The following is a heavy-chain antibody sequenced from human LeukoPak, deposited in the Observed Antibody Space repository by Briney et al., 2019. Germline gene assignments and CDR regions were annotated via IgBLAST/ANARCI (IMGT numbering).Heavy chain of an antibody. D-gene: IGHD6-19*01. V-gene: IGHV4-38-2*01. J-gene: IGHJ4*02. Sequence: YPSETLSLTCAVSGYSISSGYYWGWIRQPPGKGLEWIGNIYHSGSTYYNPSLKSRVTISIDTSKNQFSLKLSSVTAADTAVYYCARLGIAEAGTLDYWGQGTLVTVSS. CDR2: IYHSGST. CDR3: ARLGIAEAGTLDY. CDR1: GYSISSGYY.